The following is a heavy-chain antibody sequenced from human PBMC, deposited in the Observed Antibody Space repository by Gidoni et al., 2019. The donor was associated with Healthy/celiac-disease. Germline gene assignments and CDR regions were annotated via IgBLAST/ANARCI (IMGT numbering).Heavy chain of an antibody. D-gene: IGHD2-2*01. CDR2: ISYDGSNK. J-gene: IGHJ4*02. Sequence: QVQLVKSGGGVVQPGRSLRLSCAASGFTFSSYAMHWVRQAPGKGLEWVAVISYDGSNKYYADSVKGRFTISRDNSKNTLYLQMNSLRAEDTAVYYCARTALVVPAAMGYWGQGTLVTVSS. CDR3: ARTALVVPAAMGY. CDR1: GFTFSSYA. V-gene: IGHV3-30-3*01.